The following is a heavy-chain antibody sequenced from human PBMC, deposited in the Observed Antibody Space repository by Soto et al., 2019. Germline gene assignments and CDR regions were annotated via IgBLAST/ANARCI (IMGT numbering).Heavy chain of an antibody. D-gene: IGHD6-6*01. CDR3: ARARGSSADYYYYGMDV. CDR1: GFTLSSYV. V-gene: IGHV3-13*01. CDR2: IGTAGDT. Sequence: EVQLLESGGGLVQPGGSLRLSCAASGFTLSSYVMTWVRQAPGKGLEWVSSIGTAGDTYYPGSVKGRFTISRENAKNSLYLQMNSLRAGDTAVYYCARARGSSADYYYYGMDVWGQGTTVTVSS. J-gene: IGHJ6*02.